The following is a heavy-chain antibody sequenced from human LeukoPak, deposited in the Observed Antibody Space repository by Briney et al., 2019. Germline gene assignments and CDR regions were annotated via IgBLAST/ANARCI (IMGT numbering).Heavy chain of an antibody. D-gene: IGHD2-2*02. CDR2: IYYSGGT. J-gene: IGHJ2*01. CDR3: ARDHCSSTSCHNWYFDL. Sequence: SETLSLTCTVSGGSVSSGSYYWSWIRQPPGKGLEWIGYIYYSGGTNYNPSLKSRVTISVDTSKNQFSLKLSSVTAADTAVYYCARDHCSSTSCHNWYFDLWGRGTLVTVSS. V-gene: IGHV4-61*01. CDR1: GGSVSSGSYY.